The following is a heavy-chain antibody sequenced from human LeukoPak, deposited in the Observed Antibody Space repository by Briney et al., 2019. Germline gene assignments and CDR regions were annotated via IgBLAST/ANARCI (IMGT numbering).Heavy chain of an antibody. J-gene: IGHJ4*02. CDR3: ARDQQSGSWYYFDY. D-gene: IGHD6-13*01. CDR1: GDSIRRGNDY. CDR2: IYYSGNT. Sequence: PSETLSLTCTVSGDSIRRGNDYWGWIRQSPGKGLEWLGSIYYSGNTYYNPSLKSRVTISVDTSKNQFSLQLNSVTPEDTAVYFCARDQQSGSWYYFDYWDQGTLVTVSS. V-gene: IGHV4-39*07.